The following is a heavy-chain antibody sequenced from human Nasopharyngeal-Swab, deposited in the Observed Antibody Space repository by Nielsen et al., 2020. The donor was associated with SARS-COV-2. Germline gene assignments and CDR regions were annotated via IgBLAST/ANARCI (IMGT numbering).Heavy chain of an antibody. V-gene: IGHV3-53*04. J-gene: IGHJ4*02. CDR1: GFTVSSNY. Sequence: GGSLRLSCAASGFTVSSNYMSWVRQAPGKGLEWVSVIYSGGSTYYADSVKGRFTISRHNSKNTLYLQMNSLRAEDTAVYYCARARGGSYYSPFDYWGQGTLVTVSS. CDR2: IYSGGST. CDR3: ARARGGSYYSPFDY. D-gene: IGHD1-26*01.